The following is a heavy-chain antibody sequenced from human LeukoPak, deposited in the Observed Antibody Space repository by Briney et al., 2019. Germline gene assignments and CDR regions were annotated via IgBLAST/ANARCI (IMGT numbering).Heavy chain of an antibody. CDR2: IKKDGSEK. V-gene: IGHV3-7*01. D-gene: IGHD4-23*01. Sequence: GGSLRLSCAASGLTFNSYWMSWVRQAPGKGLEWVANIKKDGSEKYYVDSVKGRFTISRDNAKNSLYLQMNSLRAEDTAVYYCARGGHYGGNPEGYWGQGTLVTVSS. CDR1: GLTFNSYW. J-gene: IGHJ4*02. CDR3: ARGGHYGGNPEGY.